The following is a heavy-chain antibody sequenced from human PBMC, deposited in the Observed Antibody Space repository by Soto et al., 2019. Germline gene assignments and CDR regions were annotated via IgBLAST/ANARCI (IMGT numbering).Heavy chain of an antibody. V-gene: IGHV4-31*03. CDR2: IYYSGST. Sequence: SETLSLTCTVSGGSISSGGYYWSWIRQHPGKGLEWIGYIYYSGSTYYNPSLKSRVTISVDTSKDQFSLKLSSVTAADTAVYYCARAHYDYVWGSYRPDPYFDYWGQGTLVTVSS. D-gene: IGHD3-16*02. CDR3: ARAHYDYVWGSYRPDPYFDY. CDR1: GGSISSGGYY. J-gene: IGHJ4*02.